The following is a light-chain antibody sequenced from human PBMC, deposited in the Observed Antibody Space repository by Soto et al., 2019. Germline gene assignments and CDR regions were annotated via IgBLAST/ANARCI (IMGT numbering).Light chain of an antibody. V-gene: IGKV3-20*01. Sequence: IGITQSPSTLSVSPGERATLSCRASQSVTNNLAWYQQKPGQAPRLLIYGASSRATGIPDRFSGSGSGTDFTLTISRLEPEDFAVYYCQQYGSSPLDFGPGTKVDIK. J-gene: IGKJ3*01. CDR1: QSVTNN. CDR2: GAS. CDR3: QQYGSSPLD.